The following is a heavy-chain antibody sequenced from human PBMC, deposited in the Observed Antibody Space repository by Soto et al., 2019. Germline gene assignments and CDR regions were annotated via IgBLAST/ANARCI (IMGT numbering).Heavy chain of an antibody. Sequence: ASVKVSCKASGYTFTGYYMHWVRQAPGQGLEWMGWINPNSGGTNYAQKFQGWVTMTRDTSISTAYMELSRLGSDDTAVYYCAREARDYDFLTGYYKPYGMDVWGQGTTVTVSS. D-gene: IGHD3-9*01. CDR3: AREARDYDFLTGYYKPYGMDV. J-gene: IGHJ6*02. CDR1: GYTFTGYY. CDR2: INPNSGGT. V-gene: IGHV1-2*04.